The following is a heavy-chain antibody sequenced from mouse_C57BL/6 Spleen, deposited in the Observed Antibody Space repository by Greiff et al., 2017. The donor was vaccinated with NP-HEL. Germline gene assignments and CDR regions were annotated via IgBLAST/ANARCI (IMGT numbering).Heavy chain of an antibody. CDR3: ARGYGNGYYYAMDY. D-gene: IGHD2-1*01. CDR1: GYTFTSYW. V-gene: IGHV1-64*01. Sequence: QVQLQQPGAELVKPGASVKLSCKASGYTFTSYWMHWVKQRPGQGLEWIGMIHPNSGSTNYNEKFKSKATLTVDKSSSTAYMQLSSLTSEDSAVYYCARGYGNGYYYAMDYWGQGTSVTVSS. J-gene: IGHJ4*01. CDR2: IHPNSGST.